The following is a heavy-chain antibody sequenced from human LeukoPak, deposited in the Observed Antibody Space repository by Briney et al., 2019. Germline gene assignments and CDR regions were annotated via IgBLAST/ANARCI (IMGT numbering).Heavy chain of an antibody. Sequence: HPGRSLRLSCAASGFTFSSYGMHWVRRAPGEGLEWVAVISYDGSNKYYADSVKGRFTISRDNSKNTLYLQMNSLRAEDTAVYYCARDLAGYYGSGSYFVHNWFDPWGQGTLVTVSS. D-gene: IGHD3-10*01. CDR1: GFTFSSYG. J-gene: IGHJ5*02. CDR3: ARDLAGYYGSGSYFVHNWFDP. V-gene: IGHV3-30*03. CDR2: ISYDGSNK.